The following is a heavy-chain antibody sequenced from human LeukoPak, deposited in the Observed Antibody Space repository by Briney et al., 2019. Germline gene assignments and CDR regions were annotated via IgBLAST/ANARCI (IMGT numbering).Heavy chain of an antibody. CDR3: ASKTIFGAKYYFDY. D-gene: IGHD3-3*01. V-gene: IGHV1-2*02. CDR2: INPNSGGT. Sequence: GASVKVSCKASGYTFTGYYMHWVRQAPGQRLEWMGWINPNSGGTNYAQKFQGRVTMTRDTSISTAYMELSRLRSDDTAVYYCASKTIFGAKYYFDYWGQGTLVTVSS. CDR1: GYTFTGYY. J-gene: IGHJ4*02.